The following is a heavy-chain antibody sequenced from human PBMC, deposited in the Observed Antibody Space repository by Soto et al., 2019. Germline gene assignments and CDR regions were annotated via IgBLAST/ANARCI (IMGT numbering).Heavy chain of an antibody. CDR3: ARGRYGDY. D-gene: IGHD1-1*01. CDR1: GYAFSTYG. J-gene: IGHJ4*02. CDR2: ISAHNGNT. Sequence: QVHLVQSGAEVKKHGASVKVSCKGSGYAFSTYGITWVRQAPGQGLEWMGWISAHNGNTNFAQKLQGRDTVTRHTSTSTAYMELRSLRSDNTAVYYCARGRYGDYWGQGALVTGSS. V-gene: IGHV1-18*01.